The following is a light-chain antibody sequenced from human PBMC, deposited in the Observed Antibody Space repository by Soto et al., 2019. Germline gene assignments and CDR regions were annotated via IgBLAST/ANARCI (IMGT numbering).Light chain of an antibody. J-gene: IGLJ1*01. V-gene: IGLV2-8*01. CDR3: SSYAGSNNLV. CDR2: EVS. Sequence: LTQPPSASGSPGQSVTISCTGTSSDVGGYNYVSWYQQHPGKAPKLMIYEVSKRPSGVPDRFSGSKSGNTASLTVSGLQAEDEADYYCSSYAGSNNLVFGTGTKVTVL. CDR1: SSDVGGYNY.